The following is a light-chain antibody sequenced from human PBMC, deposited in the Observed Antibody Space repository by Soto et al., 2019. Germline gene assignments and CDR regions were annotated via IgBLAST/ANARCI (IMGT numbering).Light chain of an antibody. J-gene: IGLJ2*01. CDR1: SSDVGGYNY. CDR2: EVS. Sequence: QSALSQPASVSGSPGQSITISCTGTSSDVGGYNYVCWYQQHPGKVPKLMIYEVSNRPSGVSNRFSGSKSGNTASLTISGLQAEDEADYYCSSYTGSSTLVVFGGGTKLTVL. V-gene: IGLV2-14*01. CDR3: SSYTGSSTLVV.